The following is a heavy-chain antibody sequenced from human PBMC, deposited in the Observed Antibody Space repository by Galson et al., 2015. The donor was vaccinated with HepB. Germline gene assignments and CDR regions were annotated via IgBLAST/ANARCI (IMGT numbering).Heavy chain of an antibody. D-gene: IGHD3-22*01. CDR1: GGTFSSYA. CDR3: ARVLSPFYDRTPYAPYGMDV. J-gene: IGHJ6*02. V-gene: IGHV1-69*04. Sequence: SVKVSCKASGGTFSSYAISWVRQAPGQGLEWMGRIIPILGVANYAQKFQGRVTITADKSTSTAYMELSSLRSEDTAVYYCARVLSPFYDRTPYAPYGMDVWGQGTTVTVSS. CDR2: IIPILGVA.